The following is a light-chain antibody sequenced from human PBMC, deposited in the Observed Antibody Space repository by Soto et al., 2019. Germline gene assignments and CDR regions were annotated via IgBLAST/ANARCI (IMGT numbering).Light chain of an antibody. Sequence: IVMTQSPATLSVSPGDTASLSCRAGQTIYSNVAWYQQRPGQAPRLIIYRASSRATGVPARFSGSGSGTEFTLTISSLQSEDFALYYCQQTYSDISFGGGTKVE. J-gene: IGKJ4*01. CDR1: QTIYSN. CDR2: RAS. V-gene: IGKV3-15*01. CDR3: QQTYSDIS.